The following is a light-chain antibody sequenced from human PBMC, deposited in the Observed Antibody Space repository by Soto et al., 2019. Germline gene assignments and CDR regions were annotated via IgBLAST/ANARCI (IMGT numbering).Light chain of an antibody. Sequence: QSVLTQPPSVSGAPGQRVTISCTGSSSNIGAGYDVHWYQQLPGTAPKLIIYANNNRPSGVPDRFSGSKSATSASLAITGLQAEDEADYYCQCYDSGLSGVVFGGCTKLAVL. CDR2: ANN. CDR3: QCYDSGLSGVV. J-gene: IGLJ2*01. V-gene: IGLV1-40*01. CDR1: SSNIGAGYD.